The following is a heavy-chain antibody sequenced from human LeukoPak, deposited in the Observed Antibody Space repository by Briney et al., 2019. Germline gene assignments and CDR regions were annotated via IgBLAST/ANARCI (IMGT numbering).Heavy chain of an antibody. CDR1: GYTFTSYG. CDR3: ARDNLRYGGYELFDY. CDR2: ISAYNGNT. Sequence: ASVKVSCKASGYTFTSYGISWVRQAPGQGLEWMGWISAYNGNTNYAQKLQGRVTMTTDTSTSTAYMELRSLRSDDTAVYYCARDNLRYGGYELFDYWGQGTLVTVSS. V-gene: IGHV1-18*01. D-gene: IGHD5-12*01. J-gene: IGHJ4*02.